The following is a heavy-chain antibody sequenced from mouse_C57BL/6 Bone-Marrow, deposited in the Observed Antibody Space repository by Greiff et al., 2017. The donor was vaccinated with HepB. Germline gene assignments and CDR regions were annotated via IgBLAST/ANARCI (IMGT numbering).Heavy chain of an antibody. CDR1: GYSFTDYN. Sequence: EVKVVESGPELVKPGASVKISCKASGYSFTDYNMNWVKQSNGKSLEWIGVINPNYGTTSYNQKFKGKATLTVDQSSSTAYMQLNSLTSEDSAVYYCARYEDDGYYEFAYWGQGTLVTVSA. D-gene: IGHD2-3*01. V-gene: IGHV1-39*01. CDR2: INPNYGTT. J-gene: IGHJ3*01. CDR3: ARYEDDGYYEFAY.